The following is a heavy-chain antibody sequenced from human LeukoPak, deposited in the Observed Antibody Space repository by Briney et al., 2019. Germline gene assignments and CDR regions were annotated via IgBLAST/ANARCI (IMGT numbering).Heavy chain of an antibody. J-gene: IGHJ4*02. D-gene: IGHD3-22*01. V-gene: IGHV3-23*01. CDR2: ISGSGGST. Sequence: GGSLRLSCAASGFTFTNYAMSWVRQAPGKGLEWVSAISGSGGSTYYADSVKGRFTISRDNSKNTLYLQMNSLRAEDTAVYYCAKDEYYYDSSGYYPFDYWGQGTLVTVSS. CDR3: AKDEYYYDSSGYYPFDY. CDR1: GFTFTNYA.